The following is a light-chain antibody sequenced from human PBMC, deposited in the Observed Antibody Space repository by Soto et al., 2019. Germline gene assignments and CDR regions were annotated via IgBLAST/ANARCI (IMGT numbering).Light chain of an antibody. V-gene: IGKV3-20*01. CDR3: QQYGSSPRT. Sequence: EIVLTQSPDTLSVSPGERATLSCRASQTVGSYLAWYQQKPGQAPRLLIYGASSRATGIPDRFSGSGSGTDFTLTISRLEPEDFAVYYCQQYGSSPRTFGGGTKVDI. J-gene: IGKJ4*01. CDR1: QTVGSY. CDR2: GAS.